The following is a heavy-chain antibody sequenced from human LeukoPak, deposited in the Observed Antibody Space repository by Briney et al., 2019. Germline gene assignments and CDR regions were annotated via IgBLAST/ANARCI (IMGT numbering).Heavy chain of an antibody. D-gene: IGHD6-13*01. CDR3: AKERYSSSSLFAVTPFDY. V-gene: IGHV3-30*02. J-gene: IGHJ4*02. CDR2: IRYDGSDR. Sequence: PGGSLRLSCVASEFTFSSYGMHWVRQAPGKGLEWVAYIRYDGSDRYYADSVKGRFTISRDNSKNTLYLQMNSLRVEDTAVYYCAKERYSSSSLFAVTPFDYWGQGTGITVSS. CDR1: EFTFSSYG.